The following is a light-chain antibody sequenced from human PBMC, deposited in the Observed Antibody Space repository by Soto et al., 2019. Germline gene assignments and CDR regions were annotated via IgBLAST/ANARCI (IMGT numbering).Light chain of an antibody. Sequence: DIVMTQSPLSLPVTPGEPASISYISIQILLHSNGYNYLDWYLQKPGQSPQLLIYLGSNRATGIPARFSGSGSGTDFTLTISSLEPEDFAVYYCHQRQSWPRTFGQGTKVDIK. V-gene: IGKV2-28*01. CDR1: QILLHSNGYNY. J-gene: IGKJ1*01. CDR2: LGS. CDR3: HQRQSWPRT.